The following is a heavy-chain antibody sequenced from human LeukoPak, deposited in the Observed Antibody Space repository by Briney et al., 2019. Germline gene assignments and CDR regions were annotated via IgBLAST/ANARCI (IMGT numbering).Heavy chain of an antibody. CDR3: ARDWGLRLGELSSYYFDY. J-gene: IGHJ4*02. D-gene: IGHD3-16*02. V-gene: IGHV3-66*01. Sequence: PGGSLRLSCAASGFTVSSNYMNWVHQAPGRGLEWVSVIYSGGSTYYADSVKGRFSISRDNSKNTLYLQMNSLRAEDTAVYYCARDWGLRLGELSSYYFDYWGQGTLVTVSS. CDR1: GFTVSSNY. CDR2: IYSGGST.